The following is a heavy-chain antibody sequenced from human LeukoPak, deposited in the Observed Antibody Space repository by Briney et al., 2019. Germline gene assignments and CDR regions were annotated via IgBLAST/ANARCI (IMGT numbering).Heavy chain of an antibody. J-gene: IGHJ5*02. CDR1: GGSISSSSYY. Sequence: SETLSLTCTVSGGSISSSSYYWGWFRHPPGKGREGIGGIYYSGSTYYNPSLKSRVTISVDTSKNQCSLKLSSVTAADTAVYYCARRYCSGGSCYSTAAFDPWGQGTLVTVSS. D-gene: IGHD2-15*01. CDR3: ARRYCSGGSCYSTAAFDP. CDR2: IYYSGST. V-gene: IGHV4-39*01.